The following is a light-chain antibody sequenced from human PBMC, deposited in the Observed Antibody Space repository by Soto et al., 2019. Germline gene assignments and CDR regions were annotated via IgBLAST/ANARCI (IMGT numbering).Light chain of an antibody. J-gene: IGLJ3*02. Sequence: QPVLTQSLSASASLGASVKLTSTLSSGHSSYTIAWHQQQPEKGPRYWMTLNSDGSHSKGDAIPDRFSGSSSGAERYLSISSLQDEDEADYYCQTWGTGNEEFGGGTKRTVL. CDR2: LNSDGSH. V-gene: IGLV4-69*01. CDR1: SGHSSYT. CDR3: QTWGTGNEE.